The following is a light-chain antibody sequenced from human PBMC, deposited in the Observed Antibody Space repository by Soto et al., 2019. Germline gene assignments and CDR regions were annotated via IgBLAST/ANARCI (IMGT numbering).Light chain of an antibody. CDR2: DAS. CDR1: QSISYW. Sequence: DIQMTQSPSTLSASVGDRVTITCRASQSISYWLAWYQQKPGKAPTPLIYDASTLESGVPSRFSGSGFGTDFTLTISTLQPEDFGTYYCQQYNSYSWTFGQGTKVDIK. V-gene: IGKV1-5*01. CDR3: QQYNSYSWT. J-gene: IGKJ1*01.